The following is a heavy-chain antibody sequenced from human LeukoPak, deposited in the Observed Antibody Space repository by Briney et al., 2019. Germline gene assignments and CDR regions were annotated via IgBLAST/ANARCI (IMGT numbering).Heavy chain of an antibody. Sequence: PSETLSLTCAVYGGSFSGYYWSWIRQPPGKGLEWIGEINHSGSTNYNPSLKSRVTISVDTSKNQFSLKLSSVTAADTAVYYCARFPFASFDIWGQGTRVTVSS. CDR3: ARFPFASFDI. V-gene: IGHV4-34*01. CDR1: GGSFSGYY. CDR2: INHSGST. J-gene: IGHJ3*02.